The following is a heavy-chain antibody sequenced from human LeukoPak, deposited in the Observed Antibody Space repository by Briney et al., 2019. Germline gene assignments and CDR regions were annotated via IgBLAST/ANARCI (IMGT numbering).Heavy chain of an antibody. CDR3: ARGGAADY. CDR1: GFTFSSYE. D-gene: IGHD1-26*01. Sequence: GGSLRLSCAASGFTFSSYEMNWVRQAPGRGLEWVSYISNTGTTIYYADSVKGRFTISRDNAKNSLYLQMNSLRAEDTAAYYCARGGAADYWGQGTLVTVSS. V-gene: IGHV3-48*03. J-gene: IGHJ4*02. CDR2: ISNTGTTI.